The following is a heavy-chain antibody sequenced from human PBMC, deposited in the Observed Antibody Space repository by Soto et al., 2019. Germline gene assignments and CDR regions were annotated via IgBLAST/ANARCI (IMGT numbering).Heavy chain of an antibody. Sequence: QLQLQESGPRLVMPSETLSLTCTVSGGSITNINYYWGWIRQPPGKGLEWIGSTHYSGITYYNPSLKSRVTISTDTSKNHFSLKPTSVTAADTAVYYCAKNWEIGGQGTRVTVSS. V-gene: IGHV4-39*02. D-gene: IGHD1-26*01. J-gene: IGHJ4*02. CDR2: THYSGIT. CDR1: GGSITNINYY. CDR3: AKNWEI.